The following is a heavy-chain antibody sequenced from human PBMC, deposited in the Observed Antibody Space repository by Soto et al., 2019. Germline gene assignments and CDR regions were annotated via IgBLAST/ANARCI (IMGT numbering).Heavy chain of an antibody. CDR2: ISYDGSNK. CDR3: AKDGDQGLDY. Sequence: QVQLVESGGGVVQPGRSLRLSCAASGFTFSSYGMHWVRQAPGKGLEWVAVISYDGSNKYYADSVKGQFTISRDNSKNTLYLQMNSLRAEDTAVYYCAKDGDQGLDYWGQGTLVTVSS. V-gene: IGHV3-30*18. CDR1: GFTFSSYG. D-gene: IGHD7-27*01. J-gene: IGHJ4*02.